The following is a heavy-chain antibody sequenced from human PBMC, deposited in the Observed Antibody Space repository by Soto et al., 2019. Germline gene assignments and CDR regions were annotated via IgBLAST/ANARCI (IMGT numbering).Heavy chain of an antibody. CDR2: TIPIFGTP. CDR1: GGTFNSYA. CDR3: ARATAWFGLAGEDWCHP. D-gene: IGHD3-10*01. J-gene: IGHJ5*02. Sequence: QVQLVQSGAEVRKPGSSVKVSCKASGGTFNSYAINWVRQAPGQGLEWMGGTIPIFGTPKYAQNFQGGVTITADESTSTVYRELSSLTAGDTAVYYCARATAWFGLAGEDWCHPWGQATLVSVSS. V-gene: IGHV1-69*01.